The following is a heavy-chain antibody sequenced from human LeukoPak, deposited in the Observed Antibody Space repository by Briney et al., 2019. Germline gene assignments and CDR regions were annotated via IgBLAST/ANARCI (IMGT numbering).Heavy chain of an antibody. D-gene: IGHD6-19*01. V-gene: IGHV3-30*04. CDR2: ISYDGSNK. CDR1: GFTFSSYA. Sequence: GRSLRLSCAASGFTFSSYAMHWVRQAPGKGLEWVAVISYDGSNKYYADSVKGRFTISRDNSKNTLYLQMNSLRAEDTAVYYCARDSSGWYDDYYFDYWGQGTLVTVSS. J-gene: IGHJ4*02. CDR3: ARDSSGWYDDYYFDY.